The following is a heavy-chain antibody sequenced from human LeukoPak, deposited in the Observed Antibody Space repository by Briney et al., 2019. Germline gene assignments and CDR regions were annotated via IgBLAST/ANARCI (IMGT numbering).Heavy chain of an antibody. J-gene: IGHJ1*01. D-gene: IGHD6-19*01. Sequence: SETLSLTCSVSGGSISGYYWSWIRQHPGKGLEWIGYIYYSGSTYYNPSLKSRVTISVDTSKNQFSLKLSSVTAADTAVYYCVSGSSGWLYFQHWGQGTLVTVSS. V-gene: IGHV4-59*06. CDR3: VSGSSGWLYFQH. CDR2: IYYSGST. CDR1: GGSISGYY.